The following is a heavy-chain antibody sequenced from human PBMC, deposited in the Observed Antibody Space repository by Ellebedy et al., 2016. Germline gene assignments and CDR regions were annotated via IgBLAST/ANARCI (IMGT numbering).Heavy chain of an antibody. Sequence: GGSLRLXXAASGFTFSGSAMHWVRQASGKGLEWVGRIRSKANSYATAYAASVKGRFTISRDDSKNTAYLQMNSLKTEDTAVYYCTRRGTTEDDYWGQGTLVTVSS. J-gene: IGHJ4*02. CDR1: GFTFSGSA. CDR3: TRRGTTEDDY. V-gene: IGHV3-73*01. CDR2: IRSKANSYAT. D-gene: IGHD4-17*01.